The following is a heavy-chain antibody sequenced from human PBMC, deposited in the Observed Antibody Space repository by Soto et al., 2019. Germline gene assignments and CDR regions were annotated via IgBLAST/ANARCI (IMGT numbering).Heavy chain of an antibody. CDR1: GFTFSSYG. Sequence: QVQLVESGGGVFQPGRSLRLSCAASGFTFSSYGMHWFRQAPGKGLEWVAVIWYDGSNKYYADSVKGRFTISRDNSKNTLYLQMNSLRAEDTAVYYCARYRSISSGLTYFDYWGQGTLVTVSS. CDR2: IWYDGSNK. V-gene: IGHV3-33*01. CDR3: ARYRSISSGLTYFDY. D-gene: IGHD6-19*01. J-gene: IGHJ4*02.